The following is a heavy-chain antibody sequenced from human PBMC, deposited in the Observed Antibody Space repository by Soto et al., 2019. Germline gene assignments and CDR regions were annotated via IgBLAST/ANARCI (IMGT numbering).Heavy chain of an antibody. CDR2: MNPNSGNT. Sequence: ASVKVSCKASGYTFTSYDINWVRQATGQGLEWMGWMNPNSGNTGYAQKFQGQVTISADKSITTTYLRWTSLKASDTAIYYGAASIFYYGMDVWGQGTTVTVSS. V-gene: IGHV1-8*01. CDR1: GYTFTSYD. CDR3: AASIFYYGMDV. J-gene: IGHJ6*02.